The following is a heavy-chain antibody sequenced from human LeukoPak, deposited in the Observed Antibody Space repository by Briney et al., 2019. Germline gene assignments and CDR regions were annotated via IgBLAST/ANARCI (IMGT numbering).Heavy chain of an antibody. D-gene: IGHD3-22*01. CDR3: ARDIGSSGYGY. CDR2: IIPIFGTA. J-gene: IGHJ4*02. CDR1: GGTLSSYA. V-gene: IGHV1-69*05. Sequence: SVKVSCKASGGTLSSYAISWVRQAPGQGREWMGGIIPIFGTANYAQKFQGRVTITTDESTSTAYMELSSLRSEDTAVYYCARDIGSSGYGYWGQGTLVTVSS.